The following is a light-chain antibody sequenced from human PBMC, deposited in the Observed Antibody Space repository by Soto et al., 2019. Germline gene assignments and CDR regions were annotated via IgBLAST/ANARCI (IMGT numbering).Light chain of an antibody. V-gene: IGKV3-15*01. J-gene: IGKJ5*01. CDR1: QSVSSN. CDR2: GAA. CDR3: QQYNNWPPIT. Sequence: EIVMTQSPATLSVSPGERATLSCRASQSVSSNLAWYQQKPGQAPRLLIYGAATRATGIPARFSGSRSGTEFALTISSLQSEDFAVYYCQQYNNWPPITFGQGTRLEIK.